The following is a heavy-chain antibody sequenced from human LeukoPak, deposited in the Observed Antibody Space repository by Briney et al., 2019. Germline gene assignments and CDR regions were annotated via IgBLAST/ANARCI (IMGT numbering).Heavy chain of an antibody. CDR2: IKEDGTEI. J-gene: IGHJ4*01. CDR3: AGERRQLFTANWPY. CDR1: GFTFSDYW. V-gene: IGHV3-7*01. D-gene: IGHD1-1*01. Sequence: PGGSLRLSCAASGFTFSDYWMTWVRQAPGKGLEWVANIKEDGTEIFYADSVKGRFTLSRHNAENSLFLQMSSLRAEDTAVYYCAGERRQLFTANWPYWGHGTLVTVST.